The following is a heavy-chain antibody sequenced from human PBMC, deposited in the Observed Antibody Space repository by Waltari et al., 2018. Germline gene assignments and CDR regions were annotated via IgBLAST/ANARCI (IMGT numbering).Heavy chain of an antibody. J-gene: IGHJ4*02. D-gene: IGHD3-3*01. Sequence: QVQLVQSGAEVKKPGSSVKVSCKASGGTFSSYAISWVRQAPGQGLEWMGGIIPIFGTANYAQKFQGRVTITADESTSTAYMELSSLRSEDTAVYYCAKLHVAYYDFWSGVTPVDYWGQGTLVTVSS. CDR1: GGTFSSYA. CDR3: AKLHVAYYDFWSGVTPVDY. CDR2: IIPIFGTA. V-gene: IGHV1-69*01.